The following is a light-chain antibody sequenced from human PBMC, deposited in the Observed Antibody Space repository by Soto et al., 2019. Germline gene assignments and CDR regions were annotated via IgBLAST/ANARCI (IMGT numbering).Light chain of an antibody. J-gene: IGKJ4*01. CDR1: HSVSSSY. CDR2: GAS. V-gene: IGKV3-20*01. CDR3: QQYGSSPPLT. Sequence: EIVLTQSPGTLSLSPGERATLSCRASHSVSSSYLAWYQQKPGQAPRLLIYGASSRATGIPDRFSGSGSGTDFTITISRLEPEDFAVYYCQQYGSSPPLTFGGGTKVEIK.